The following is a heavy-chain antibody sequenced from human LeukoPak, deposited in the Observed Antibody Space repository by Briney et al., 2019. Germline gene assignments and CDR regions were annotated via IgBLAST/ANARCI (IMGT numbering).Heavy chain of an antibody. J-gene: IGHJ6*02. CDR2: INHSGST. CDR1: GGSFSGYY. V-gene: IGHV4-34*01. D-gene: IGHD6-13*01. Sequence: SETLSLTCAVYGGSFSGYYWSWIRQPPGKGLEWIGEINHSGSTNYNPSLKSRVTISVDTSKNQFSLKLSSVTAADTAVYYCARRVSGYSSSWYSSMDVWGQGTTVTVSS. CDR3: ARRVSGYSSSWYSSMDV.